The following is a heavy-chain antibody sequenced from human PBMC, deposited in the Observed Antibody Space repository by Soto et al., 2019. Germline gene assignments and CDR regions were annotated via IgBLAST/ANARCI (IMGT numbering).Heavy chain of an antibody. D-gene: IGHD5-18*01. Sequence: QVQLVQSGAEVKKPGSSVKVSCKASGGAFSSYAISWVRQAPGQGLEWMGGNLPLVNISNYAQKFQGSVTITADEPTSTAYMELIHLTSEDTAVYYLARRSLGYCSWYFDLWGRGTLITV. V-gene: IGHV1-69*01. J-gene: IGHJ2*01. CDR2: NLPLVNIS. CDR1: GGAFSSYA. CDR3: ARRSLGYCSWYFDL.